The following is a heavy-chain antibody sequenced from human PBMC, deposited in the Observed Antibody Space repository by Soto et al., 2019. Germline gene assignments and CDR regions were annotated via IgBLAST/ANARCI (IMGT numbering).Heavy chain of an antibody. CDR2: IYYSGST. J-gene: IGHJ3*02. CDR3: ARAGSGYGDAFDI. CDR1: GGSISSYY. D-gene: IGHD5-12*01. Sequence: PSETLSLTCTVSGGSISSYYWSWIRQPPGKGLEWIGYIYYSGSTNYNPSLKSRVTISVDTSKNHFSLKLSSVTAADTAVYYCARAGSGYGDAFDIWGQGTMVTVSS. V-gene: IGHV4-59*01.